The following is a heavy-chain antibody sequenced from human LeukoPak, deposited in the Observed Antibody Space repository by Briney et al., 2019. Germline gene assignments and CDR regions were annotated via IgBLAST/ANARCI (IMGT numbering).Heavy chain of an antibody. Sequence: SETLSLTCTVSGGSISTYYWSWIRQSAGNGLEWIGRIYASGSTNYNPSLKSRVTMSVDTSKNQFSLKLSSVTAADTAVYYCAREVYSGSYSPYFDYWGQGTLVTVSS. CDR2: IYASGST. D-gene: IGHD1-26*01. CDR1: GGSISTYY. J-gene: IGHJ4*02. CDR3: AREVYSGSYSPYFDY. V-gene: IGHV4-4*07.